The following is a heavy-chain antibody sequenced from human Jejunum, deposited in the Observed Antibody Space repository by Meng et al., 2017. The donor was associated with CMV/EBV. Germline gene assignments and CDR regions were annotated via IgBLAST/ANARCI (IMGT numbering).Heavy chain of an antibody. CDR2: IYSAGKT. J-gene: IGHJ4*02. CDR3: SHMFDS. V-gene: IGHV3-53*05. Sequence: SLKISGAVSGITVSNNYMNWVRQAPGKGLEWVSVIYSAGKTDYADSVKGRFTISRDNSKNTLYLQMDSLRPEDAAVYYCSHMFDSWGQGALVTVSS. D-gene: IGHD2-21*01. CDR1: GITVSNNY.